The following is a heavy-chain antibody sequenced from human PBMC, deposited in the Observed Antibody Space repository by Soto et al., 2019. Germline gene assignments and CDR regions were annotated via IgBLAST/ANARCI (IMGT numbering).Heavy chain of an antibody. CDR2: IKQDGSEK. J-gene: IGHJ4*02. D-gene: IGHD1-26*01. CDR3: ARAGIVGATQDFDY. Sequence: EVQLVESGGGLVQPGGSLRLSCAASGFTFSSYWMSWVRQAPGKGLEWVANIKQDGSEKYYVDSVKGRFTISRDNAKNSLYLQMNSLRAEDTAVYYCARAGIVGATQDFDYWGPGTLVTVSS. V-gene: IGHV3-7*03. CDR1: GFTFSSYW.